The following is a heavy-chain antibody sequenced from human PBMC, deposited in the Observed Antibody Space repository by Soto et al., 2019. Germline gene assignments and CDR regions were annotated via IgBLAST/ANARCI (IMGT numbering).Heavy chain of an antibody. J-gene: IGHJ6*02. V-gene: IGHV1-18*01. D-gene: IGHD2-2*01. Sequence: XSVKVSCNASGYPFTSYGISWVRQAPGQGLEWMGWISAYNGNTNYAQKLQGRVTMTTDTSTSTAYMELRSLRSDDTAVYYCARLGRIVVVPDAIYVYYYYGMDVWGQGTTVTVSS. CDR1: GYPFTSYG. CDR2: ISAYNGNT. CDR3: ARLGRIVVVPDAIYVYYYYGMDV.